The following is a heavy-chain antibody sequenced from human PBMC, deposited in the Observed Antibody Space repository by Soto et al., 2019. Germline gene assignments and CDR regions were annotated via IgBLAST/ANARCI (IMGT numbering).Heavy chain of an antibody. D-gene: IGHD3-10*02. J-gene: IGHJ4*02. CDR3: GRAGDVAAHSRMYDVHY. CDR2: IIATFGTA. CDR1: GVTFSNYG. V-gene: IGHV1-69*06. Sequence: QVQLVQSGAEVKKPGSSVKVSCKTSGVTFSNYGFSWVRQARGQGLEWMGGIIATFGTADYPQKFQDRVTITAAISTSTIYMELSRLRPEETAVSYCGRAGDVAAHSRMYDVHYRGQGTQVTVSS.